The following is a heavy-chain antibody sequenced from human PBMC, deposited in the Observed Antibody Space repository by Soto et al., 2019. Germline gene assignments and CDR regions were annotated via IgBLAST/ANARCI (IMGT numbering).Heavy chain of an antibody. J-gene: IGHJ6*03. CDR2: ISGSTGTT. V-gene: IGHV3-23*01. D-gene: IGHD2-2*01. CDR1: GFTFSNFA. Sequence: EVQVLESGGGSVQPGGSLRLSCAASGFTFSNFAMSWVCHAPGQGLEWVSEISGSTGTTYYADSVKGRFIISRDNSKNMVHLQMNSLRAEDTAVYYCAKDTSSSPYYMDVWGKGTTVTVSS. CDR3: AKDTSSSPYYMDV.